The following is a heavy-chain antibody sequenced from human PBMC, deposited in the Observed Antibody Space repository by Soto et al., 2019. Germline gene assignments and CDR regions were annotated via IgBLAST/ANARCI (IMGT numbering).Heavy chain of an antibody. CDR1: GFSFDSYW. D-gene: IGHD2-2*01. CDR3: ARGPRASSGGTGAY. V-gene: IGHV3-74*01. J-gene: IGHJ1*01. Sequence: EVQLVESGGGLVQPGGSLRLSCAASGFSFDSYWMHWVRQAPGQGPVWVSRIDYDGTTTNYADSVKGRFTISRDNAKNTPYLQMNSLRPEDTAVYYCARGPRASSGGTGAYWGQGTLVTVSS. CDR2: IDYDGTTT.